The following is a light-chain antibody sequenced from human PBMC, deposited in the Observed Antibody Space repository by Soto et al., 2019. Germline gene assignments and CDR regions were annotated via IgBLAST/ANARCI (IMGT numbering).Light chain of an antibody. CDR1: NIGGKT. CDR3: QVWASSADLYV. J-gene: IGLJ1*01. Sequence: PSVSVAPGQTATITCGGNNIGGKTVHWYQQKPGQAPVVVVDHDTDRPSGIPERFSGSNSGNTATLTISRVEAGDEADYYCQVWASSADLYVFGPGTKVTVL. CDR2: HDT. V-gene: IGLV3-21*02.